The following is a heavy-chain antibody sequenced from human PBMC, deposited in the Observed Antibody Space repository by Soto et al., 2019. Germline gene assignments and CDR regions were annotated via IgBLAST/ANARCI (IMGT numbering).Heavy chain of an antibody. D-gene: IGHD6-19*01. CDR3: ARGVGSGFYDY. CDR1: GLTFSSSW. CDR2: VNSDGSST. J-gene: IGHJ4*02. Sequence: EVQLVESGGGLVQPGGSLRLSCAASGLTFSSSWMHWVRQAPGRGLVWVSRVNSDGSSTNYADSVKGRFTISRDNAKSTLYLHMNSLRAEDTAVYYCARGVGSGFYDYWGQGTLVTVSS. V-gene: IGHV3-74*01.